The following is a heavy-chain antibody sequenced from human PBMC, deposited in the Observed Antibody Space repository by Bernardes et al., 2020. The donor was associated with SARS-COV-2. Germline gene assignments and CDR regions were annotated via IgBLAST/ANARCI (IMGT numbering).Heavy chain of an antibody. CDR1: GYSITRYW. V-gene: IGHV5-51*01. D-gene: IGHD1-26*01. Sequence: GACLKNSSKGSGYSITRYWIGWVRAIPGKGLEWMGIIYPGDSDTRYSPSFQGQVTISADKSITTAYLQWNSLKASDTAMYYCARDGVGFDYWGQGTLVNVSS. CDR3: ARDGVGFDY. J-gene: IGHJ4*02. CDR2: IYPGDSDT.